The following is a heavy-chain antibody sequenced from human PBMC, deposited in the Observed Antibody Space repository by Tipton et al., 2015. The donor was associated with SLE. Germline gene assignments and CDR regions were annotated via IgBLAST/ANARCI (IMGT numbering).Heavy chain of an antibody. CDR2: VSGGSGSDT. CDR1: GLNFGIFG. Sequence: SLRLSCAASGLNFGIFGINWVRQIPGRGLEWVSAVSGGSGSDTYYADSVKGRFTISRDNSKNNIHLQMNSLRAEDTAVYYCARRSGAIFGVVIMYYYYGMDVWGQGTTVTVSS. D-gene: IGHD3-3*01. V-gene: IGHV3-23*01. CDR3: ARRSGAIFGVVIMYYYYGMDV. J-gene: IGHJ6*02.